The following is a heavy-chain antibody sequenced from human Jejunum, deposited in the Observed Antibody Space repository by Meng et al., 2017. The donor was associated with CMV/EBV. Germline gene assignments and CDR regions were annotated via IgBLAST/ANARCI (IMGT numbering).Heavy chain of an antibody. CDR2: ISWNGDNI. V-gene: IGHV3-9*01. D-gene: IGHD3-3*01. J-gene: IGHJ4*02. Sequence: GFTFADYAMHWVRQAPGKGLEWVSGISWNGDNIAYADSVRGRFTISRDNAKNSLYLQMNSLKAEDTAFYYCAKTLSPYDFWSGADYWGQGTLVTVSS. CDR3: AKTLSPYDFWSGADY. CDR1: GFTFADYA.